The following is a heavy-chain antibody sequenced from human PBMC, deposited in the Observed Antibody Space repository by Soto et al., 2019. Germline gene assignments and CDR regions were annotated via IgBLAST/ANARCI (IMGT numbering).Heavy chain of an antibody. V-gene: IGHV3-15*01. CDR3: TPDRVWVVGYWTLGY. D-gene: IGHD3-22*01. Sequence: EVQLVASGGGLVKPGGSLRLSCAASGFTFSNAWMSWVLQAPGKGLEWFGRIKSKTDGGTTDYAAPVKGRFTISRDDSTNTLYRLMNSLTAEDTAVSYCTPDRVWVVGYWTLGYWGQGTLVTVSS. CDR2: IKSKTDGGTT. CDR1: GFTFSNAW. J-gene: IGHJ4*02.